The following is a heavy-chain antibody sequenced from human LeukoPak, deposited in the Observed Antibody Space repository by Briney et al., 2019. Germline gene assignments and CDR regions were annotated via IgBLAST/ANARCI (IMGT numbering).Heavy chain of an antibody. D-gene: IGHD1-1*01. CDR1: GFTFISYG. CDR3: GGGWNWASDY. Sequence: PRGSLRLSCAASGFTFISYGMHSVRQAPGRGLEWVAVIWYDGSNKYYADSVKGRFPISRHNANKTLNLQMNSLRAEDTAVYSCGGGWNWASDYWGEGTLVTVS. J-gene: IGHJ4*02. CDR2: IWYDGSNK. V-gene: IGHV3-33*03.